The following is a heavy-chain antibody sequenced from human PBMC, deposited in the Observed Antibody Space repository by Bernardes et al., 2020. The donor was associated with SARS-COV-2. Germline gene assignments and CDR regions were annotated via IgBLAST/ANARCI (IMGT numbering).Heavy chain of an antibody. Sequence: GESLKISCKGSGYSFTSHWITWVRQMPGKCLVWMATIDPSDSYTNYSPSFQGHVTISADKSISTAYLQWSSLKASDTAMYYCARLSSGAAAVEYWGQGTLVTVYS. J-gene: IGHJ4*02. CDR2: IDPSDSYT. CDR1: GYSFTSHW. CDR3: ARLSSGAAAVEY. D-gene: IGHD6-13*01. V-gene: IGHV5-10-1*01.